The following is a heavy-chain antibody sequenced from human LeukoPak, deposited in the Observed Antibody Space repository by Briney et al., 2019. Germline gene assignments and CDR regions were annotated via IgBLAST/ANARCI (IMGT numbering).Heavy chain of an antibody. D-gene: IGHD5-24*01. V-gene: IGHV3-30*02. Sequence: GGSLRLSCAASGFTFSNYDMHWVRQAPGKGLQWVAFIRYDGSDKYYVDSVRGRFTISRDNSRNILYLQVNSLTVEDTAVYYCAKNRAGYTYADAFEIWGQGTMVRVSS. CDR1: GFTFSNYD. J-gene: IGHJ3*02. CDR3: AKNRAGYTYADAFEI. CDR2: IRYDGSDK.